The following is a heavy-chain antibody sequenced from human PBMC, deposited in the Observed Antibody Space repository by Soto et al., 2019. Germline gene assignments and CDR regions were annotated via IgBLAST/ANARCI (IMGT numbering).Heavy chain of an antibody. V-gene: IGHV3-33*01. CDR1: GFTFSSYG. CDR2: IWYDGSNK. Sequence: GGSLRLSCAASGFTFSSYGMHWVRQAPGKGLEWVAVIWYDGSNKYYADSVKGRFTISRDKSKKKLYLQMNSLRAEDTAVYYGARDLKMAGYSYGSFPFDYWGQGTLVTVSS. CDR3: ARDLKMAGYSYGSFPFDY. D-gene: IGHD5-18*01. J-gene: IGHJ4*02.